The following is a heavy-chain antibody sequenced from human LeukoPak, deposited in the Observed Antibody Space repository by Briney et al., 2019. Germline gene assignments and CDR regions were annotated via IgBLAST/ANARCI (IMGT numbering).Heavy chain of an antibody. J-gene: IGHJ4*02. D-gene: IGHD4-23*01. V-gene: IGHV3-53*04. CDR3: ARGNSGPLHFDY. Sequence: PGGSLRLSWAASGFTVSSNYMSWVRQAPGKGLEWVSVIYSGGSTYYADSVKGRLAISRHNSKNTLYLQMNSLRAEDTAVYYCARGNSGPLHFDYWGQGTLVTVSS. CDR2: IYSGGST. CDR1: GFTVSSNY.